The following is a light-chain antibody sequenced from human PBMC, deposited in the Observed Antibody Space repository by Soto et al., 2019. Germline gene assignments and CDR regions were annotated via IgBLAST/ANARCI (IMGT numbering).Light chain of an antibody. CDR2: ANN. Sequence: QSVLTQPPSVSGAPGQRVTIPCSGSTSNIGVGNDVLWYQQVPGTVPKLLIYANNKRPSGVPDRFSGSKSGTSATLAITGLQAEDETDYFCQSYENSLSGWVFGGGTKLTVL. CDR1: TSNIGVGND. J-gene: IGLJ3*02. CDR3: QSYENSLSGWV. V-gene: IGLV1-40*01.